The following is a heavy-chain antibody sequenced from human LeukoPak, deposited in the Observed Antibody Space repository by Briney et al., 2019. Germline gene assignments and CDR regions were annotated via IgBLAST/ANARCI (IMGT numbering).Heavy chain of an antibody. CDR2: IYHSGST. J-gene: IGHJ4*02. CDR3: ARVGYGYDSSGYYYF. D-gene: IGHD3-22*01. V-gene: IGHV4-59*08. CDR1: GGSISSYY. Sequence: SETLSLTCTVSGGSISSYYWTWIRQPPGKGLEWIGAIYHSGSTYYSPSLKSRVTISLDMSKNQFSLKLSSVTAADTAVYYCARVGYGYDSSGYYYFWGQGTLVTVSS.